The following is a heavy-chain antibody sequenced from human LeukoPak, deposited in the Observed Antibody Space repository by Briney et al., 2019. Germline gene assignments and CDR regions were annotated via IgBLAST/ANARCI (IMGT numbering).Heavy chain of an antibody. Sequence: SVKVSCKASGGTFSSYAISWARQAPGQGLEWMGGIIPIFGTANYAQKFQGRVTITADESTSTAYMELSSLRSEDTAVYYCARGAARYYYYYYYMDVWGKGTTVTVSS. J-gene: IGHJ6*03. D-gene: IGHD6-6*01. CDR1: GGTFSSYA. CDR2: IIPIFGTA. CDR3: ARGAARYYYYYYYMDV. V-gene: IGHV1-69*01.